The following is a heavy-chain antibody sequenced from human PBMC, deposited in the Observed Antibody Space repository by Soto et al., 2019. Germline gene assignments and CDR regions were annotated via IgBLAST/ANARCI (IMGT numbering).Heavy chain of an antibody. CDR3: AHGLYGAQVGY. Sequence: QITLKESGPPLVKPTQTLTLTCTFSGFSLSTSGVGVGWIRQPPGKALEWLALIYWDDDKRYSPSLKSRLTXTXXPSKTQVVLTMTNMDPVDTATYYCAHGLYGAQVGYWGQGTLVTVSS. J-gene: IGHJ4*02. D-gene: IGHD4-17*01. CDR1: GFSLSTSGVG. CDR2: IYWDDDK. V-gene: IGHV2-5*02.